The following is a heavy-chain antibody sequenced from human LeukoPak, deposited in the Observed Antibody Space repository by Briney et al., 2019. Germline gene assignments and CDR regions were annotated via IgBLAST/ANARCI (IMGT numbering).Heavy chain of an antibody. J-gene: IGHJ5*02. CDR2: IYYSGST. V-gene: IGHV4-39*01. CDR3: AGHRLYCSGGSCYSWWFDP. D-gene: IGHD2-15*01. CDR1: GGSISSSSYY. Sequence: PSETLSLTCTVSGGSISSSSYYWGWIRQPPGKGLEWIGSIYYSGSTYYNPSLKSRLTITVDTSKNQFSLKLSFVTAADTAVYYCAGHRLYCSGGSCYSWWFDPWGQGTLVTVSS.